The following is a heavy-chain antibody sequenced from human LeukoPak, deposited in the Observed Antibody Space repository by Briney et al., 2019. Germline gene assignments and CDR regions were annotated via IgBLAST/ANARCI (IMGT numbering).Heavy chain of an antibody. CDR2: INPNSGGT. V-gene: IGHV1-2*02. J-gene: IGHJ4*02. CDR1: GYTFTGYY. D-gene: IGHD3-3*01. Sequence: ASVKVSCKASGYTFTGYYMHWVRQAPGQGLEWMGWINPNSGGTNYAQKFQGRVTMTRDTSISTAYMELSRLRSDDTAVYYCARAYLRFLEWIVDYWGQGTLVTVSS. CDR3: ARAYLRFLEWIVDY.